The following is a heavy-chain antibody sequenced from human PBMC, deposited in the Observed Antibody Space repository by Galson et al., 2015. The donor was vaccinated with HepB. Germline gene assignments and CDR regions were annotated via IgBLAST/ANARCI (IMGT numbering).Heavy chain of an antibody. V-gene: IGHV6-1*01. J-gene: IGHJ4*02. CDR2: TYYRSKWYN. CDR3: ARDGGEVVAAYFDY. D-gene: IGHD2-15*01. Sequence: CSISGDSVSSNSAAWNWIRQSPSRGLEWPGRTYYRSKWYNDYAVSVKSRITINPDTSKNQFSLQLNSVTPEDTAVYYCARDGGEVVAAYFDYWGQGTLVTVSS. CDR1: GDSVSSNSAA.